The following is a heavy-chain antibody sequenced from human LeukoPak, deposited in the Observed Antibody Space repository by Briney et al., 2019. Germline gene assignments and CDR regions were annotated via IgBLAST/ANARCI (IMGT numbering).Heavy chain of an antibody. J-gene: IGHJ4*02. Sequence: SETLSLTCAVYGGSFSGYYWSWIRQPPGKGLEWIGEINHSGSTNYNPSLKGRVTISVDTSKNQFSLKLSSVTAADTAVYYCARRSGYCSSTSCYTASYYFDYWGQGTLVTVSS. D-gene: IGHD2-2*02. CDR3: ARRSGYCSSTSCYTASYYFDY. V-gene: IGHV4-34*01. CDR1: GGSFSGYY. CDR2: INHSGST.